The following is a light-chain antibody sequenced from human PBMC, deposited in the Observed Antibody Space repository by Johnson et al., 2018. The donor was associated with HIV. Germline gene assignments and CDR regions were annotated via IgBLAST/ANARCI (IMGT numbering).Light chain of an antibody. V-gene: IGLV1-51*01. CDR3: GTWDSSLSVYV. Sequence: QSVLTQPPSVSAAPGQKVTISCSGSSSNIGNNYVSWYQQLPGTAPKLLIYDNNKRPSGIPDRFSGSKSGTSVTLDITGLQPGDEADYYCGTWDSSLSVYVFGTGTKVTVL. J-gene: IGLJ1*01. CDR1: SSNIGNNY. CDR2: DNN.